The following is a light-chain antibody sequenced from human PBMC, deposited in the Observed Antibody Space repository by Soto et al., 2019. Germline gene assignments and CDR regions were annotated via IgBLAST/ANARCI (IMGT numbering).Light chain of an antibody. CDR3: SSSAGIYHYLV. V-gene: IGLV2-8*01. CDR2: EVN. CDR1: RSDIGGYNS. Sequence: QSALTQPPSASGSPGQSVTISCTGPRSDIGGYNSVSWYQQHPGKAPRLMIYEVNKRPSGVPDRFSGSKSGYTASLTVSGLQTEDEAFYYCSSSAGIYHYLVFGGGTKLTVL. J-gene: IGLJ3*02.